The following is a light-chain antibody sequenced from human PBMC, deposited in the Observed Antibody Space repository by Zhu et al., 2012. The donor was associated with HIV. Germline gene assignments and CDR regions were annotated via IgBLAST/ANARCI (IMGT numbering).Light chain of an antibody. V-gene: IGKV3-11*01. CDR2: GAS. J-gene: IGKJ4*01. Sequence: IVLTRSPATLSLSPGERATVSCRASRSVSSFLAWYQQKPGQAPRLLIYGASNRATGIPARFSGSGSGTDFTLTISSLEPEDFAVYYCQHRDNWPPGLAFGGGTKVEIK. CDR3: QHRDNWPPGLA. CDR1: RSVSSF.